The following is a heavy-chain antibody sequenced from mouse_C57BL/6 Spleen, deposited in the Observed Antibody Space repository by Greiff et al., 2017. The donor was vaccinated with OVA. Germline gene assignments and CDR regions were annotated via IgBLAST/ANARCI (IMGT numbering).Heavy chain of an antibody. CDR3: AEEGRAEAMTY. CDR1: GYTFTSYW. J-gene: IGHJ3*01. CDR2: IDPSDSET. V-gene: IGHV1-52*01. Sequence: QVQLQQPGAELVRPGSSVKLSCKASGYTFTSYWMHWVKQRPIQGLEWIGNIDPSDSETHYNQKFKDKATLTVDKSSSTAYMQLSSLTAEDYGVYYCAEEGRAEAMTYWGKGTLVTVSA.